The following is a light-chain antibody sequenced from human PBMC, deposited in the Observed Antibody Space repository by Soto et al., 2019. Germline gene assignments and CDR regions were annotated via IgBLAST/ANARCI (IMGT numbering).Light chain of an antibody. V-gene: IGKV1-5*03. CDR1: QSISGW. CDR2: KAS. Sequence: DIQMTQSPATLSASVGDRVTIGCRASQSISGWLAWYQQKPGKAPKLLIYKASILESGVPSRFSGSGSATEFTLTISRLQPEDFAYYYCQQYETFPLTFGGGTKV. CDR3: QQYETFPLT. J-gene: IGKJ4*01.